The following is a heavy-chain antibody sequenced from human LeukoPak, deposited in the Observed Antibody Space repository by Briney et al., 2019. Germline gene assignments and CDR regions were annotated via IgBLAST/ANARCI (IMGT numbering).Heavy chain of an antibody. CDR3: ARQYYGSGSYFALSYYFDY. CDR1: GGSISSSSYY. Sequence: SETLSLTCTVSGGSISSSSYYWGWIRQPPGKGLEWIGSIYYSGSTYYNPSLKSRATISVDTSKNQFSLKLSSVTAADTAVYYCARQYYGSGSYFALSYYFDYWGQGTLVTVSS. J-gene: IGHJ4*02. V-gene: IGHV4-39*01. CDR2: IYYSGST. D-gene: IGHD3-10*01.